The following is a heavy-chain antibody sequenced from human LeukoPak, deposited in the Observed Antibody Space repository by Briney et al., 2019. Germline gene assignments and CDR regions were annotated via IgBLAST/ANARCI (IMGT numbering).Heavy chain of an antibody. CDR2: IYYSGST. CDR1: GGSISSSSYY. V-gene: IGHV4-39*01. D-gene: IGHD2-2*01. J-gene: IGHJ4*02. CDR3: ARHNHDCSSTSCYYY. Sequence: SVTLSLTCTVSGGSISSSSYYWGWIRQPPGKGLEWIGSIYYSGSTYCNPSLKSRVTISVDTSKNQFSLKLSSVTAADTAVYYCARHNHDCSSTSCYYYWGQGTLVTVSS.